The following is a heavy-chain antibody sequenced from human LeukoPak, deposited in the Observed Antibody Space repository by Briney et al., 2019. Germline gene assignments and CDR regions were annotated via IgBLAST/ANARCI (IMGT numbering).Heavy chain of an antibody. J-gene: IGHJ4*02. CDR2: ISSTTTTI. V-gene: IGHV3-48*02. CDR1: GFPVSSYS. Sequence: TGGSLRLSCAASGFPVSSYSMNWVRQAPGKGLEWVSYISSTTTTIYYADSVKGRFTISRDNAKSSLYLQMNSLTDEDTAVYYCARGWREFYFEYWGQGNLVTVSS. CDR3: ARGWREFYFEY. D-gene: IGHD3-3*01.